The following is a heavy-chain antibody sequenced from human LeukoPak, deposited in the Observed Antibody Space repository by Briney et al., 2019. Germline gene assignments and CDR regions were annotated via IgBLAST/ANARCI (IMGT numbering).Heavy chain of an antibody. CDR2: ISAYNGNT. CDR1: GYTFTSYG. D-gene: IGHD3-10*01. V-gene: IGHV1-18*01. CDR3: ARDSGEFFDAGDAFDI. J-gene: IGHJ3*02. Sequence: ASVKVSCKASGYTFTSYGISWVRQAPGQGLEWMGWISAYNGNTNYAQKLQGRVTMTTDTSTSTAYMELRSLRSDDTAVYYCARDSGEFFDAGDAFDIWGQGTMVTVSS.